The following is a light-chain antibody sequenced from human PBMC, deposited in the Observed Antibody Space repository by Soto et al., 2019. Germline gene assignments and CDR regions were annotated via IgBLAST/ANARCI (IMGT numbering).Light chain of an antibody. V-gene: IGKV1-5*01. CDR1: QSISSW. CDR3: QEYYNYST. J-gene: IGKJ1*01. CDR2: EAS. Sequence: DIQMTQSPSTLSASVGDRVTITCRASQSISSWLAWYQQKPGKAPKLLIYEASSLEGGVPSRFSGSGSGTEFTLTLSSLQPDDFATYYCQEYYNYSTFGQGTKVEI.